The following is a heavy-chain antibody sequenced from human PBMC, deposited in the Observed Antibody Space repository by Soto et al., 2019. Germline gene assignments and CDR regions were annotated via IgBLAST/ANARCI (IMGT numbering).Heavy chain of an antibody. CDR1: GGTFSSYA. CDR3: ATGTTVTYSDYDYYDNSDYYENVF. CDR2: IIPIFGTT. V-gene: IGHV1-69*01. D-gene: IGHD3-22*01. Sequence: QVQLVQSGAEVKKPGSSVRVSCKASGGTFSSYAFSWVRQAPGQGLEWMGGIIPIFGTTNYAQKFQGRVTIAADESTSTAYMELSSLRSEDTAVYYCATGTTVTYSDYDYYDNSDYYENVFWGQGTLVTVSS. J-gene: IGHJ4*02.